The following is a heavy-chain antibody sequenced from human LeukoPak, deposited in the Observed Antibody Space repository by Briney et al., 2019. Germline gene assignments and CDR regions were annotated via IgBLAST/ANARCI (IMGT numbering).Heavy chain of an antibody. J-gene: IGHJ6*02. D-gene: IGHD1-26*01. CDR2: ISYDGRNQ. Sequence: GGSLRLSWAVAGFTFSTYAMHWVSQAPGKGLEWVAVISYDGRNQKYADSAKGGFTISRDNSKNTLYLQMNSLRAEDTAVYYCAREGVGGMDVWGQGTTVTVSS. CDR3: AREGVGGMDV. V-gene: IGHV3-30*04. CDR1: GFTFSTYA.